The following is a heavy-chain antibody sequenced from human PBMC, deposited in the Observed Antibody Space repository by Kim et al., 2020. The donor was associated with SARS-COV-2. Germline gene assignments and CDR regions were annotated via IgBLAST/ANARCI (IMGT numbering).Heavy chain of an antibody. V-gene: IGHV4-34*01. Sequence: TNYTQSLKSRVTISVDTSKNQFSLELSSVTAADTAVYYCARGVRLGWVGYWGQGTLVTVSS. J-gene: IGHJ4*02. CDR2: T. CDR3: ARGVRLGWVGY. D-gene: IGHD2-21*01.